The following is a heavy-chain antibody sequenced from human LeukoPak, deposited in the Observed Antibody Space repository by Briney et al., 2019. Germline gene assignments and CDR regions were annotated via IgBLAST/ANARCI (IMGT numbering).Heavy chain of an antibody. CDR1: GFTFSSYW. V-gene: IGHV3-74*01. CDR3: AKALGGIGNGFHI. D-gene: IGHD6-13*01. J-gene: IGHJ3*02. CDR2: INSDGSST. Sequence: GGSLRLSCAASGFTFSSYWMHWVRQAPGKGLVWFSRINSDGSSTSYADSVKGRFTISRDNAKNTLYLQMNSLRAEDTAVYYCAKALGGIGNGFHIWGQGTMVTVSS.